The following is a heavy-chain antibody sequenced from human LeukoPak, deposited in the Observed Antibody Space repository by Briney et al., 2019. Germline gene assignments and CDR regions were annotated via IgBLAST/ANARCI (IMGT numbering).Heavy chain of an antibody. D-gene: IGHD2-2*01. CDR3: ANADCSSTSCPYYYYMDV. V-gene: IGHV3-30*02. CDR2: IRYDGSNK. J-gene: IGHJ6*03. CDR1: GFTFSSYG. Sequence: PGGSLRLSCAASGFTFSSYGMHWVRQAPGKGLEWVAFIRYDGSNKYYADSVKGRFTISRDNSKNTLYLQMNSLRAEDTAVYYCANADCSSTSCPYYYYMDVWGKGTTVTVSS.